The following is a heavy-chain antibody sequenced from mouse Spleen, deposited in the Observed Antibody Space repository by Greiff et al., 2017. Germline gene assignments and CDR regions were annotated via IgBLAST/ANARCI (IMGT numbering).Heavy chain of an antibody. CDR2: IYPRSGNT. J-gene: IGHJ4*01. D-gene: IGHD1-1*01. CDR1: GYTFTSYG. CDR3: ARDYGSSTYYYAMDY. Sequence: QVQLQQSGAELARPGASVKLSCKASGYTFTSYGISWVKQRTGQGLEWIGEIYPRSGNTYYNEKFKGKATLTADKSSSTAYMELRSLTSEDSAVYFCARDYGSSTYYYAMDYWGQGTSVTVSS. V-gene: IGHV1-81*01.